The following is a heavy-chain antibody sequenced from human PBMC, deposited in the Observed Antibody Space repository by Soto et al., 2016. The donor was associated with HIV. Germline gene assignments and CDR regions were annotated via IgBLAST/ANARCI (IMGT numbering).Heavy chain of an antibody. Sequence: QVHLVQSGAEVKKPGASVKVFCKASGYTLTNYVITWVRQAPGQGLKWMGWSSPYNGNTNYAPNLQGRVTMTTDTSTSTAYMELRSLRSDDTAVYYCARGYGSGSLYYFDYWGQGTLVTVSS. CDR2: SSPYNGNT. CDR3: ARGYGSGSLYYFDY. CDR1: GYTLTNYV. J-gene: IGHJ4*02. V-gene: IGHV1-18*01. D-gene: IGHD3-10*01.